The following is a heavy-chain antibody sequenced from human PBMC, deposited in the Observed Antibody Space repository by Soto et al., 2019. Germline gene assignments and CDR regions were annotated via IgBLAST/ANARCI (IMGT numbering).Heavy chain of an antibody. J-gene: IGHJ4*02. V-gene: IGHV1-69*01. CDR2: IFPIFGAT. CDR3: TRDRTSGWSFVGSWPYYFDY. CDR1: EGTFRKYT. Sequence: QVQLVQSGAEVKKPGSSVKVSCKASEGTFRKYTFSWVRQAHGQGLEWMGGIFPIFGATNYAQKFQGRVTITADELTSTVSMELSSLRSDDTAVYYCTRDRTSGWSFVGSWPYYFDYWGQGTLVNVSS. D-gene: IGHD6-19*01.